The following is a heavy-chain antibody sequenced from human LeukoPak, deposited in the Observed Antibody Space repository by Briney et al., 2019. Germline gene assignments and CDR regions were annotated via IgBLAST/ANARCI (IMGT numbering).Heavy chain of an antibody. CDR3: ARTPYDFWRWFDP. Sequence: SETLSLTCTVSGGSISSSGYYWGWIRQPPGKGLEWIASIYYSGSTYYNPSLKSRVTISVDTSKNQLSLKLSSLTAADTAVYYCARTPYDFWRWFDPWGQGTLVTVSS. J-gene: IGHJ5*02. V-gene: IGHV4-39*01. D-gene: IGHD3-3*01. CDR2: IYYSGST. CDR1: GGSISSSGYY.